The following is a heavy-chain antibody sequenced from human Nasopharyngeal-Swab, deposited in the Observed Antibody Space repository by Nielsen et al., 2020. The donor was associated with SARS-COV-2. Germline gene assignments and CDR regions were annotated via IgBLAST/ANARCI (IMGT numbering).Heavy chain of an antibody. CDR3: GGYCGGDCYSPYFDY. V-gene: IGHV3-48*03. Sequence: VRQAPGKGLEWVSYISSSGSTIYYADSVKGRFTISRDNAKNSLYLQMNSLRAEDTAVYYCGGYCGGDCYSPYFDYWGQGTLVTVSS. D-gene: IGHD2-21*02. CDR2: ISSSGSTI. J-gene: IGHJ4*02.